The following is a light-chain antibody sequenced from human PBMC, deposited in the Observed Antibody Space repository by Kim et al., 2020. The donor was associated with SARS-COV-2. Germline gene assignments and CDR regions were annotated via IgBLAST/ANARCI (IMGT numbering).Light chain of an antibody. J-gene: IGLJ2*01. CDR2: EDN. V-gene: IGLV6-57*03. CDR3: QSYDSSNHVV. CDR1: SGSIASND. Sequence: VTISCTRSSGSIASNDVQWYQQRPGSAPTTVIYEDNQRPSGVPDRFSGSIDSSSNSASLTISGLKTEDEADYYCQSYDSSNHVVFGGGTQLTVL.